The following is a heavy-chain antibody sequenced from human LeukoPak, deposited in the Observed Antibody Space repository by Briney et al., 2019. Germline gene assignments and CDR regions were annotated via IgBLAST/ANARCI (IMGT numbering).Heavy chain of an antibody. CDR3: SSAGSGYIDY. CDR1: GRSFSNYC. Sequence: SETLSLTCAVYGRSFSNYCRGWVRQLPGKGLEWIGEIHHSGRTNYNPSLKSRVTISVDTPKNHFSLKLSSLTAADAPILSVSSAGSGYIDYWGQGTLVTVSS. CDR2: IHHSGRT. V-gene: IGHV4-34*01. D-gene: IGHD2/OR15-2a*01. J-gene: IGHJ4*02.